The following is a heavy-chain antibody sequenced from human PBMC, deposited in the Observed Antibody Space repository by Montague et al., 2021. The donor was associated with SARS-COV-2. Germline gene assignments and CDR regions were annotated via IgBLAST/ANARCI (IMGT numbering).Heavy chain of an antibody. Sequence: SETLSLTCVVSGDSISTGNWWTWVRLPPGKGLEWGGESYHTGGTKYKPSLKSRVSMSVEKSWNQFSLRLTSVTAADTAIYYCARKGSGRSDLAYWGQGTMVTVSS. V-gene: IGHV4-4*02. D-gene: IGHD1-26*01. J-gene: IGHJ4*02. CDR3: ARKGSGRSDLAY. CDR2: SYHTGGT. CDR1: GDSISTGNW.